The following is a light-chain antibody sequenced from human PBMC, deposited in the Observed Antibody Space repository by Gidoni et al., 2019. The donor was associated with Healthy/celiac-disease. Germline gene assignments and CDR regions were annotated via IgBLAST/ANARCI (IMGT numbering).Light chain of an antibody. V-gene: IGKV1-39*01. CDR1: QSISSY. CDR3: QQSYSTPPLT. Sequence: DLQLTQSPSSLSASVGDRVTITCRASQSISSYLNWYQQKPGKAPKLLFYAASSLQSGVPPRFSGSGSGTDFTLTISSLQPEDFATYYCQQSYSTPPLTFXGXTKVEIK. CDR2: AAS. J-gene: IGKJ4*01.